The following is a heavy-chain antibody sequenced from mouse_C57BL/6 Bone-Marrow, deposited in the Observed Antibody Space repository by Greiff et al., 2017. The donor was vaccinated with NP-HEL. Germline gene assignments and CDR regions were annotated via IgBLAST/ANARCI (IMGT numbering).Heavy chain of an antibody. CDR3: ARGLYYGKDY. Sequence: EVQLVESGPGLVKPSQSLSLTCSVTGYSITSGYYWNWIRQFPGNKLEWMGYISYDGSNNYNPSLKNRISITRDTSKNQFFLKLNSVTTEDTATYYCARGLYYGKDYWGQGTTLTVSS. D-gene: IGHD1-1*01. CDR2: ISYDGSN. J-gene: IGHJ2*01. CDR1: GYSITSGYY. V-gene: IGHV3-6*01.